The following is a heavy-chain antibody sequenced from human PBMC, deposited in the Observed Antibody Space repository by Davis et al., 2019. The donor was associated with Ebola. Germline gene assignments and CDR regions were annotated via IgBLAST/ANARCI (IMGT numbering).Heavy chain of an antibody. CDR2: ISGSGGRT. CDR1: GFTFSSYW. CDR3: ATLRYFDWLFPNGPDY. V-gene: IGHV3-23*01. J-gene: IGHJ4*02. D-gene: IGHD3-9*01. Sequence: GESLKISCAASGFTFSSYWMHWVRQAPGKGLVGVSGISGSGGRTYYADSVKGRFTISRDNSKNTLYLQMDSLRAEDTAVYYCATLRYFDWLFPNGPDYWGQGTLVTVSS.